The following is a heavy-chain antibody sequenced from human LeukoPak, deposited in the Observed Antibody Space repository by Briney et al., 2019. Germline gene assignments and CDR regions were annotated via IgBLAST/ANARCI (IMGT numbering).Heavy chain of an antibody. J-gene: IGHJ4*02. V-gene: IGHV3-23*01. D-gene: IGHD1-26*01. Sequence: GGSLSLSCAASGFAFSSYAISWVRQAPGKGLEWVSDISGIVGSTYYGDSVKGRFTSSRDNSMKTMYLQMNSLRAEDTAVYYCVRRRTGGSSKFPWDYWVQGTLVTVSS. CDR1: GFAFSSYA. CDR3: VRRRTGGSSKFPWDY. CDR2: ISGIVGST.